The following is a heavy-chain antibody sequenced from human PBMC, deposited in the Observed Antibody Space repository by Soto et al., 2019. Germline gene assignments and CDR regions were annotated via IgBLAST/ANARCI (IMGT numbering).Heavy chain of an antibody. Sequence: QVQLVQSGAEVKKPGASVKVSCKASGDTFSTYGIRWVRQAPGQGLEWMGGIIPYIDVANYAQRLQGRVNLTADKARPTAYLARSSLRSDETAVYYCARDYPHYSLVLLHFYFYGMDLWGQGTTVTFSS. CDR1: GDTFSTYG. CDR2: IIPYIDVA. J-gene: IGHJ6*02. D-gene: IGHD2-15*01. CDR3: ARDYPHYSLVLLHFYFYGMDL. V-gene: IGHV1-69*17.